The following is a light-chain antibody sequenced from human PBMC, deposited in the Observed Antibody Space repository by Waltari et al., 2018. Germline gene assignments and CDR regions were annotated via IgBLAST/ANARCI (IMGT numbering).Light chain of an antibody. CDR2: DDG. V-gene: IGLV3-21*02. J-gene: IGLJ2*01. Sequence: YVLTQPPSVSVAPGQTAKITCGGDKIEDKSVNWYKQRPGQAQVLVVYDDGDRPSGIPERFSGSNSGKATLTISRVEAGDEADYYCQVWDSTSDHVVFGGGTKLTVL. CDR3: QVWDSTSDHVV. CDR1: KIEDKS.